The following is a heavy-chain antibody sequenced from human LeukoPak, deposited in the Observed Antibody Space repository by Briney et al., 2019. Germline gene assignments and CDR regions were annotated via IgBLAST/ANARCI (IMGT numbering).Heavy chain of an antibody. CDR2: INPNSGGT. J-gene: IGHJ6*02. Sequence: ASVKVSCKASGYTFTGYYMHWVRQAPGQGLEWMGWINPNSGGTNYAQKFQGRVTMTRDTSISTAYMELSRLRPDDTAVYYCARDRGRGWYSHYYYYGMDVWGQGTTVTVSS. V-gene: IGHV1-2*02. CDR3: ARDRGRGWYSHYYYYGMDV. D-gene: IGHD6-19*01. CDR1: GYTFTGYY.